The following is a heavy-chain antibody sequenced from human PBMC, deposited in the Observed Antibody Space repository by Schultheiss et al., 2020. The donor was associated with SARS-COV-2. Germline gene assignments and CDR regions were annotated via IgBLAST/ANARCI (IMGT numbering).Heavy chain of an antibody. CDR1: GFTFSSYG. Sequence: GGSLRLPCAASGFTFSSYGMHWVRQAPGKGLEWVAFIRYDGSNKYYADSVKGRFTISRDNSKNTLYLQMNSLRAEDTAVYYCAKDGKYYYDSSGYLFHLDYWGQGTLVTVSS. J-gene: IGHJ4*02. V-gene: IGHV3-30*02. CDR2: IRYDGSNK. D-gene: IGHD3-22*01. CDR3: AKDGKYYYDSSGYLFHLDY.